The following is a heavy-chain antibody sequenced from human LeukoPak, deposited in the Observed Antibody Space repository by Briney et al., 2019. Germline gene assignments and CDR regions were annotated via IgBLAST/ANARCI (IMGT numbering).Heavy chain of an antibody. Sequence: PSETLSLTSTVSGGSISSYYWSWIRQPPGKGLEWNGYSGSTNYNPYHKNRVTISVNTSKNQFSLKLSSVTAADTAVYYGARAPIKGIAARPRYFDYWGQGTLVTVSS. D-gene: IGHD6-6*01. CDR2: SGST. J-gene: IGHJ4*02. V-gene: IGHV4-59*01. CDR1: GGSISSYY. CDR3: ARAPIKGIAARPRYFDY.